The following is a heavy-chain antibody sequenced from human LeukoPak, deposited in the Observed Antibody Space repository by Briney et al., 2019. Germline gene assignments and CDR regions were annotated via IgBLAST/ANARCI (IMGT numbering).Heavy chain of an antibody. CDR2: MNPNSGNT. D-gene: IGHD6-13*01. J-gene: IGHJ4*02. Sequence: ASVKVSCKASGYTFTSYDINWVRQATGQGLEWMGWMNPNSGNTGYAQKFQGRVTMTRNTSISTAYMELSSLRSEDTAVYYCARGLGSWYWIDYWGQGTLVTVSS. CDR1: GYTFTSYD. V-gene: IGHV1-8*01. CDR3: ARGLGSWYWIDY.